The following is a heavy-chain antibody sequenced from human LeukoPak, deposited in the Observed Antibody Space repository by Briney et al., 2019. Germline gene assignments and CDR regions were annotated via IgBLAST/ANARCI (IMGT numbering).Heavy chain of an antibody. J-gene: IGHJ4*02. CDR1: GFTLSSYL. Sequence: PGGSLRLSCAASGFTLSSYLMHWVRQAPGKGLVWVSRIKSDGSVTTYADPVKGRFTISRDNAKNTLYLQMSSLRAEDTAVYFCARLDILTGNYYYFECWGQGSLVTVSS. CDR2: IKSDGSVT. V-gene: IGHV3-74*01. D-gene: IGHD3-9*01. CDR3: ARLDILTGNYYYFEC.